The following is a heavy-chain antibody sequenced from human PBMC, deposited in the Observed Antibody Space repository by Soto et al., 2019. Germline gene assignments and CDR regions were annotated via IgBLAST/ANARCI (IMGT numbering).Heavy chain of an antibody. CDR2: IYNSGSA. CDR1: GASISSGGYY. V-gene: IGHV4-31*03. Sequence: QVQLQESGPGLVKPSQTLSLICTVSGASISSGGYYWSWIRQHPGKGLEWLGYIYNSGSAYSNPAPKIRVTISVDTSPNQFTLKMTSVTAADTAVYYCVRGGRGLVDYWGQGTLVTVSS. CDR3: VRGGRGLVDY. D-gene: IGHD3-16*01. J-gene: IGHJ4*02.